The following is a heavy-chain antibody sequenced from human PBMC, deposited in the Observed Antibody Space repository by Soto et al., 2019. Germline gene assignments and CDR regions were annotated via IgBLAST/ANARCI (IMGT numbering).Heavy chain of an antibody. CDR2: IYWDDDK. D-gene: IGHD2-15*01. Sequence: QITLKESGPPLVRPAQTLTLTCAFSGFSLTTTRMGVAWIRQPPGKALEWLALIYWDDDKRYSPSLKNRLTVSKDPSTTPVVLTITNISPDDTGTYFCAHAGDFDLLSFDRWGPGTLVTVSS. CDR3: AHAGDFDLLSFDR. CDR1: GFSLTTTRMG. V-gene: IGHV2-5*02. J-gene: IGHJ4*02.